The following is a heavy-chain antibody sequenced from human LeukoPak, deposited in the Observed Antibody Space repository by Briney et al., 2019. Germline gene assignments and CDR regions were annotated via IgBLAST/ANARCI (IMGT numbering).Heavy chain of an antibody. CDR2: INHSGST. CDR3: ARGVYYDVWSGYLVPLDY. D-gene: IGHD3-3*01. V-gene: IGHV4-34*01. Sequence: PSETLSLTCAVYGGSFSGYYWSWIRQPPGKGLEWIGEINHSGSTNYNPSLKSRVTISVDTSKNQFSLKLSSVTAADTAVYYCARGVYYDVWSGYLVPLDYWGQGTLVTVSS. CDR1: GGSFSGYY. J-gene: IGHJ4*02.